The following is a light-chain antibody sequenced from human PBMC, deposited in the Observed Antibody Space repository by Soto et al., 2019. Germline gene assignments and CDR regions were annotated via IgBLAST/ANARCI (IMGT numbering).Light chain of an antibody. CDR1: QSVSSCY. CDR3: QQYGSSPRT. Sequence: EIVLTQSPGTLSLSPGERATLSCRASQSVSSCYLAWYQQKPGQAPRLLIYGASSRATGIPDMFSGSGSGTDFTLTISRLEPEDFAVYYCQQYGSSPRTFGQGTKVEI. J-gene: IGKJ1*01. CDR2: GAS. V-gene: IGKV3-20*01.